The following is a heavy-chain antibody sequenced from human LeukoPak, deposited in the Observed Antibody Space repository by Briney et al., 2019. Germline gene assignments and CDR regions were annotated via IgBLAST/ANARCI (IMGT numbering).Heavy chain of an antibody. J-gene: IGHJ4*02. Sequence: ASVKVSCKASGGTFSSYAIIWVRQAPGQGPEWMGRIIPIFGTANYAQKFQGRVTITADKSTSTAYMELSSLRSEDTAVYYCAIGGSTSPVRLGGQYYFDYWGQGTLVTVSS. CDR3: AIGGSTSPVRLGGQYYFDY. CDR1: GGTFSSYA. D-gene: IGHD2-2*01. CDR2: IIPIFGTA. V-gene: IGHV1-69*06.